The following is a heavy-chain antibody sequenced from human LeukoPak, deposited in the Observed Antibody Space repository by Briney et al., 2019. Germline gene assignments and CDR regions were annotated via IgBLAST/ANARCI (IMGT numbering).Heavy chain of an antibody. CDR3: ATSESQTRFDY. V-gene: IGHV5-51*01. D-gene: IGHD1/OR15-1a*01. CDR2: IFPGDSDT. Sequence: GESLKISCKGSGYSFNTYWIGWVRQMPGKGLEWIGIIFPGDSDTPYSPSLQGQVTISADKSINTAYLQCSSLRASDTAMYYCATSESQTRFDYWGQGTPVTVSS. CDR1: GYSFNTYW. J-gene: IGHJ4*02.